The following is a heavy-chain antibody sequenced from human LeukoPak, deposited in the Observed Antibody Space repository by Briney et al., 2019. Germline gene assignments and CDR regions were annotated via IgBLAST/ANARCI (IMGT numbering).Heavy chain of an antibody. CDR2: IWYDGTNK. D-gene: IGHD3-22*01. Sequence: PGGSLRLSCAASGFTFSSYAMHWVRQAPGKGLEWVAVIWYDGTNKYYADSLKGRFTISRDNSKNTMYLQRNSLRVEDTAVYYCAKDLIVEAEDRSFRGDHWGQGTLVTVSS. V-gene: IGHV3-33*06. J-gene: IGHJ4*02. CDR1: GFTFSSYA. CDR3: AKDLIVEAEDRSFRGDH.